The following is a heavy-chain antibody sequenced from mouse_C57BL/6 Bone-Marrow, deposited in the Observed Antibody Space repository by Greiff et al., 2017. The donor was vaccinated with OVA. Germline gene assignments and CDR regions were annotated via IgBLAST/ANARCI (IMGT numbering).Heavy chain of an antibody. CDR3: AIYGNYDDY. CDR1: GYAFSSSW. D-gene: IGHD2-1*01. Sequence: VKLMESGPELVKPGASVKISCKASGYAFSSSWMNWVKQRPGKGLEWIGRIYPGDGDTNYNGKFKGKATLTADKSSSTAYMQLSSLTSEDSAVYFCAIYGNYDDYWGQGTTLTVSS. CDR2: IYPGDGDT. V-gene: IGHV1-82*01. J-gene: IGHJ2*01.